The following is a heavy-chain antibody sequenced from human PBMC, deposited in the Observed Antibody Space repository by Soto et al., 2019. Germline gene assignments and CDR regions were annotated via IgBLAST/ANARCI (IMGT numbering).Heavy chain of an antibody. CDR1: GVTFRISS. Sequence: WGSLELSCAACGVTFRISSMNWFRQDPGKGLEWVSYISSSSSTIYYADSVKGRFTISRDNAKNSLYLQMNSLRDEDTAVYYCARSPDYVWGSYRPYFDYWGQGPLVTVSS. J-gene: IGHJ4*02. CDR3: ARSPDYVWGSYRPYFDY. CDR2: ISSSSSTI. D-gene: IGHD3-16*02. V-gene: IGHV3-48*02.